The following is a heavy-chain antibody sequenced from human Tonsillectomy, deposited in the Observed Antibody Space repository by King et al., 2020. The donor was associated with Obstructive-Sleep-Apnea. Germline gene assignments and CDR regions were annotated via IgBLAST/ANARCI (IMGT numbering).Heavy chain of an antibody. CDR1: GDSISTFY. Sequence: VQLQESGPGLVRPSETLSLTCTVSGDSISTFYWSWIRQPPGRGLEWIGYIYHSGSTNYNPSLKSRVTISVDTSNNQFSLKLSSVTAADTAVYYCARVDPPSGFQPQVYYFDYWGQGTLVTVSS. CDR3: ARVDPPSGFQPQVYYFDY. D-gene: IGHD6-25*01. CDR2: IYHSGST. J-gene: IGHJ4*02. V-gene: IGHV4-59*01.